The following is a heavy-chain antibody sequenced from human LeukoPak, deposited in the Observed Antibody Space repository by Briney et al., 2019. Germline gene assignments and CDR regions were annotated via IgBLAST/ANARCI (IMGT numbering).Heavy chain of an antibody. Sequence: PGGSLRLSCAASGFTFSSFVMSWVRQAPGKGLEWVSTISGSGDSTYYADSVKGRFTISRDNSKNTLYLQMNSLRAEDTAVYYCAKGEFIVAPYFDYWGQGTLVTVSS. V-gene: IGHV3-23*01. D-gene: IGHD5-12*01. CDR2: ISGSGDST. CDR3: AKGEFIVAPYFDY. CDR1: GFTFSSFV. J-gene: IGHJ4*02.